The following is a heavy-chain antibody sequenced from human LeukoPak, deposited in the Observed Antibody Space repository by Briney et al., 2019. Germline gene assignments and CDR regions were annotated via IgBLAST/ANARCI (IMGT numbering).Heavy chain of an antibody. CDR3: ARTLDGSYDAFDI. D-gene: IGHD1-26*01. V-gene: IGHV3-66*01. Sequence: GGSLRLSCAASGFTVSSNYMSWVRQAPGKGLEWVSVIYSGGSTYYADSVKGRFTISRDNSKNTLYLQMNSLRAEDTAVYYCARTLDGSYDAFDIWGQGTMVTVSS. J-gene: IGHJ3*02. CDR2: IYSGGST. CDR1: GFTVSSNY.